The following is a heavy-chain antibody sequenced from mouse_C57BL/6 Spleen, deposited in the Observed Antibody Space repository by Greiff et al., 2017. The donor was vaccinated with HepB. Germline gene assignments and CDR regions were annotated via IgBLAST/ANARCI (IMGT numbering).Heavy chain of an antibody. J-gene: IGHJ4*01. CDR1: GFTFSSYA. Sequence: EVKLVESGGGLVKPGGSLKLSCAASGFTFSSYAMSWVRQTPEKRLEWVATISDGGSYTYYPDNVKGRFTISRDNAKNNLYLQMSHLKSEDTAMYYCARGIYYYGSSCGGNAMDYWGQGTSVTVSS. D-gene: IGHD1-1*01. V-gene: IGHV5-4*03. CDR2: ISDGGSYT. CDR3: ARGIYYYGSSCGGNAMDY.